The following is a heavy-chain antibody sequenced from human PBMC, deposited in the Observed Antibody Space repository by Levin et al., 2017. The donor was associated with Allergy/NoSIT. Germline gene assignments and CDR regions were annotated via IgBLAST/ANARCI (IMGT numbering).Heavy chain of an antibody. CDR1: GDSVTKYY. Sequence: PSETLSLTCTVSGDAVSGDSVTKYYWTWIRQPAGKGLEWIGRIFASGNVNYNPSLWSRITMSVDASKNQFSLRLRSVTAADSAVYFCTRFPEIGYFDPQFYYGMDVWGQGITVTVSS. CDR3: TRFPEIGYFDPQFYYGMDV. V-gene: IGHV4-4*07. CDR2: IFASGNV. J-gene: IGHJ6*02. D-gene: IGHD3-9*01.